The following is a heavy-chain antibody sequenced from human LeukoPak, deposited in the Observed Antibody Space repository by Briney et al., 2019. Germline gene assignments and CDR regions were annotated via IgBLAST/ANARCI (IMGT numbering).Heavy chain of an antibody. J-gene: IGHJ4*02. Sequence: SVKVSCKASGGTSSNYIFSWVRQAPGQGLDWMGRIIPILGIANYAQKFQGRVTITADKSTSTAYMELSSPRSEDTAIYYCASTYRSSSGASFDYWGQGTLVTVSS. CDR2: IIPILGIA. V-gene: IGHV1-69*02. CDR3: ASTYRSSSGASFDY. CDR1: GGTSSNYI. D-gene: IGHD6-6*01.